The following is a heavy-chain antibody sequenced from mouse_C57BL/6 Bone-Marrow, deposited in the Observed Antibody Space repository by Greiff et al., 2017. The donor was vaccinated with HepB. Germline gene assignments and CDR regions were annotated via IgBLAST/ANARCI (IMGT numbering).Heavy chain of an antibody. J-gene: IGHJ4*01. V-gene: IGHV5-4*01. D-gene: IGHD1-1*01. CDR1: GFTFSSYA. CDR2: ISDGGSYT. Sequence: EVQWVESGGGLVKPGGSLKLSCAASGFTFSSYAMSWVRQTPEKRLEWVATISDGGSYTYYPDNVKGRFTISRDNAKNNLYLQMSHLKSEDTAMYYCARGRSSHYAMDYWGQGTSVTVSS. CDR3: ARGRSSHYAMDY.